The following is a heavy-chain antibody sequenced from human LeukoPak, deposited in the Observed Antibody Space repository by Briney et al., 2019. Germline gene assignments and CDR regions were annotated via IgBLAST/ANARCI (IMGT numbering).Heavy chain of an antibody. V-gene: IGHV3-15*01. CDR1: GFTFSNAW. Sequence: GGSLRLSCAASGFTFSNAWMSWVRQAPGKGLEWVGRIKSKTDGGTTDYAAPVKGRFTISRDDSKNTLYLQMNSLKTEDTAVYYCAKGVVAATNAAYYGMDVWGQGTTVTVSS. J-gene: IGHJ6*02. D-gene: IGHD2-15*01. CDR3: AKGVVAATNAAYYGMDV. CDR2: IKSKTDGGTT.